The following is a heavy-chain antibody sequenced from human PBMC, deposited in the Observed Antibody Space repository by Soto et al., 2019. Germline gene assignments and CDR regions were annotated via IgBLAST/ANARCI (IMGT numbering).Heavy chain of an antibody. Sequence: SGGSLRLACVGSGLSFSRAWMTWVRQAPAQGLEWVANIKEDGSARYYVDSVEGRFTISRDNAKNSLYLQMNSLRVEDTAVYYCARDLVNHWGQGTLVTVSS. CDR1: GLSFSRAW. J-gene: IGHJ4*02. CDR3: ARDLVNH. CDR2: IKEDGSAR. D-gene: IGHD6-13*01. V-gene: IGHV3-7*01.